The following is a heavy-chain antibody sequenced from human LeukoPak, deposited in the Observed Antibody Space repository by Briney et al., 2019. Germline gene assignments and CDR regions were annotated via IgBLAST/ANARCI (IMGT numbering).Heavy chain of an antibody. CDR1: GFTVSGNS. Sequence: PGGSLRLSCTVSGFTVSGNSMSWVRQAPGKGLEWVSFIYSGGNTHYSDSVKGRFTISRDNSKNTLYLQMNSLRAEDTAVYYCAKDRGDWNGYYFDYWGQGTLVTVSS. CDR2: IYSGGNT. V-gene: IGHV3-53*05. D-gene: IGHD2-21*02. CDR3: AKDRGDWNGYYFDY. J-gene: IGHJ4*02.